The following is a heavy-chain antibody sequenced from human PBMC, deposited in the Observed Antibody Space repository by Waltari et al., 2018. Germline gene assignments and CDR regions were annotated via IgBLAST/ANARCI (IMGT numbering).Heavy chain of an antibody. D-gene: IGHD6-13*01. CDR1: GFTFDDYA. V-gene: IGHV3-9*01. Sequence: EVQLVESGGGLVQPGRSLRLSCAASGFTFDDYAMHWVRQAPGKGLEWVSGISWNSGSIGYADSVKGRFTISRDNAKNSLYLQMNSLRAEDTALYYCAKDRYSSSWYGGISDYWGQGTLVTVSS. J-gene: IGHJ4*02. CDR3: AKDRYSSSWYGGISDY. CDR2: ISWNSGSI.